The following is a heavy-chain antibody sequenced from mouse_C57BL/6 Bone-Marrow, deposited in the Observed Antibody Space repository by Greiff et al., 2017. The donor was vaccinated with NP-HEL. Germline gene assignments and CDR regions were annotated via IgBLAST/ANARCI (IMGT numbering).Heavy chain of an antibody. J-gene: IGHJ4*01. CDR3: ADGYYCAMDY. CDR2: ISSGSSTI. D-gene: IGHD2-3*01. V-gene: IGHV5-17*01. CDR1: GFTFSDYG. Sequence: EVKLMESGGGLVKPGGSLKLSCAASGFTFSDYGMHWVRQAPEKGLEWVAYISSGSSTIYYADTVKGRFTISRDNAKNTLFLQMTSLRSEDTAMYYCADGYYCAMDYWGQGTSVTVSS.